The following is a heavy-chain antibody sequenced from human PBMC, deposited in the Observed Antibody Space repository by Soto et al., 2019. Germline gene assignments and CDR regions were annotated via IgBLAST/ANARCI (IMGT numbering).Heavy chain of an antibody. J-gene: IGHJ6*03. CDR2: INPNGGAT. Sequence: VQLAQSGAEVQKPGASVKVSCKTSGDSFNDYYIHWVRQAPGQGLEWMGWINPNGGATKYAQKFQGRVTGTRDTSIRTVYMELSSLRSDDTAVYYCARESGGATATLDYYYFYMDVWGKGTTVTVSS. V-gene: IGHV1-2*02. D-gene: IGHD5-12*01. CDR1: GDSFNDYY. CDR3: ARESGGATATLDYYYFYMDV.